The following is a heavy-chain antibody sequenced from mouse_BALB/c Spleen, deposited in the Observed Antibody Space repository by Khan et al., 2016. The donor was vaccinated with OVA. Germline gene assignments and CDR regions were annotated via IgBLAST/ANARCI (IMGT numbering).Heavy chain of an antibody. V-gene: IGHV9-3-1*01. D-gene: IGHD6-1*01. Sequence: QIQLVQSGPELKKPGETVKISCKASGYTFTNYGMNWVKQAPGKGLKWMGWINTYTGEPTYADDFKGRFAFSLETSANHPYLRINNLKNEDTATYFCARSASYWFFDVWGAGTTVTVSS. CDR3: ARSASYWFFDV. CDR1: GYTFTNYG. J-gene: IGHJ1*01. CDR2: INTYTGEP.